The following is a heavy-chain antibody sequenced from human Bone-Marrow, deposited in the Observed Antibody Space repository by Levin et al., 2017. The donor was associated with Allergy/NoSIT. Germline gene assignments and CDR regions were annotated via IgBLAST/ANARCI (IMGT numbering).Heavy chain of an antibody. V-gene: IGHV3-43*01. CDR3: AKGYSGYDWWFDP. D-gene: IGHD5-12*01. CDR2: ISWNGDST. CDR1: GFTFGDYT. J-gene: IGHJ5*02. Sequence: GGSLSLSCAASGFTFGDYTMHWVRQVPGKGLEWVSLISWNGDSTYYADSVKGRVTISRHNSKNSLYLQMNSLRTEDTAFYYCAKGYSGYDWWFDPWGQGTLVTVSS.